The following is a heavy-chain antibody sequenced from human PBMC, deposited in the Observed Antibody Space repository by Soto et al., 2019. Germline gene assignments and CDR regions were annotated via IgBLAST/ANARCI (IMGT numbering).Heavy chain of an antibody. CDR1: GYTFTNFG. V-gene: IGHV1-18*01. Sequence: QVHLVQSGAEVKKPGASVKVSCTASGYTFTNFGISWVRQAPGQGLEWMGWISAYNGNTNYAQKFQGRGPMTTDTSTSTAYMELRSLRSDDTARYYCARGATPIDYWGQGTLVTVSS. D-gene: IGHD2-15*01. J-gene: IGHJ4*02. CDR3: ARGATPIDY. CDR2: ISAYNGNT.